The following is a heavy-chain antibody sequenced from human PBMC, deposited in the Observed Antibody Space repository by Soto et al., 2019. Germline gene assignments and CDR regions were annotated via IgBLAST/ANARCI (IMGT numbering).Heavy chain of an antibody. V-gene: IGHV3-23*01. CDR2: ISGSGDNA. J-gene: IGHJ4*02. Sequence: EVQLLESGGGLVQPGGSLRLSCAASGFTFSNCATTWVRQAPGKGLEWVSVISGSGDNAYYAGSVKGRFTISRDNSKNTLYLQMNSLRAEDTAIYYCAKNKGGPYTNSDYWGQGTLVTVSS. CDR3: AKNKGGPYTNSDY. D-gene: IGHD3-16*01. CDR1: GFTFSNCA.